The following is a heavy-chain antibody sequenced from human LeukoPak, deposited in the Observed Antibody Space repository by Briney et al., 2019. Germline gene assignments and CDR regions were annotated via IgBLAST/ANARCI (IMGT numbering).Heavy chain of an antibody. CDR1: GSSISSSSYY. V-gene: IGHV4-39*07. CDR3: ARTGPISAPRAYAFDI. CDR2: IYYSGST. D-gene: IGHD1-14*01. J-gene: IGHJ3*02. Sequence: SETLSLTCTVSGSSISSSSYYWGWIRQPPGKGLEWIGSIYYSGSTYYNPSLKSRVTISVDTSRNQFSLKLSSATAADTAVYYCARTGPISAPRAYAFDIWGQGTMVTVSS.